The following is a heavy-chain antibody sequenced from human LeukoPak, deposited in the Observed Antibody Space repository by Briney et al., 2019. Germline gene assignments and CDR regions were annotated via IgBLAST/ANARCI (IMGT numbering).Heavy chain of an antibody. CDR3: ARDLNVNDY. V-gene: IGHV3-9*01. CDR2: ISWNSGSI. J-gene: IGHJ4*02. CDR1: GFTFDDYA. Sequence: GGSLRLSCAASGFTFDDYAMHWVRQAPGKGLEWVSGISWNSGSIGYADSVKGRFTISRDNAKNSLYLQMNSLRAEDTALYYCARDLNVNDYWGQGTLVTVSS.